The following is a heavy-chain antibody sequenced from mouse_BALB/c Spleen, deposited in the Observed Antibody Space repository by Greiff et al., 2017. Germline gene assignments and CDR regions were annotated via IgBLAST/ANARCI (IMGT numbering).Heavy chain of an antibody. D-gene: IGHD2-1*01. J-gene: IGHJ3*01. Sequence: VKLVESGPGLVAPSQSLSITCTVSGFSLTSYGVHWVRQPPGKGLEWLGVIWAGGSTNYNSALMSRLSISKDNSKSQVFLKMNSLQTDDTAMYYCARENGNYGGWFAYWGQGTLVTVSA. CDR3: ARENGNYGGWFAY. V-gene: IGHV2-9*02. CDR1: GFSLTSYG. CDR2: IWAGGST.